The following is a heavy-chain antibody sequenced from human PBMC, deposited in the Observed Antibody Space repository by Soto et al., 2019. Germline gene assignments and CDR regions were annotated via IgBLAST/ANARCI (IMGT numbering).Heavy chain of an antibody. Sequence: SVKVSCKASGGTFSSYAISWVRQAPGQGLEWMGVIIPIFGTANYAKKFQGRVTITADESTSTAYMELSSLRSEETAVYYCASSGYNYEWSGYRNSIFYXWGQGTLVTVSX. J-gene: IGHJ4*02. D-gene: IGHD3-3*01. CDR2: IIPIFGTA. CDR1: GGTFSSYA. V-gene: IGHV1-69*13. CDR3: ASSGYNYEWSGYRNSIFYX.